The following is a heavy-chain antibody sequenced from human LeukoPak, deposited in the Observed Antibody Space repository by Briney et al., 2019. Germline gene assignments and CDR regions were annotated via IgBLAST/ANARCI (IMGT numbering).Heavy chain of an antibody. V-gene: IGHV4-59*08. CDR2: IYYSGST. Sequence: SETLSLTCTVSGGSISSYYWSWIRQPPGKGLEWIGYIYYSGSTNYNPSFKSRVTISVDTSKNQFSLKLSSVTAADTAVYYCARQNVDTAMAYDYWGQGTLVTVSS. D-gene: IGHD5-18*01. CDR1: GGSISSYY. CDR3: ARQNVDTAMAYDY. J-gene: IGHJ4*02.